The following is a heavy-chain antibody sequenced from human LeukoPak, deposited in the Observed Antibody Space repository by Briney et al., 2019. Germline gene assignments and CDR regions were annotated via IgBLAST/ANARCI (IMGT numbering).Heavy chain of an antibody. CDR2: ISYDGSNK. V-gene: IGHV3-30*04. J-gene: IGHJ4*02. D-gene: IGHD2-15*01. CDR3: ATDIVVVVAARRPPHVDY. CDR1: GFTFSSYA. Sequence: GGSLRLSCAASGFTFSSYAMHWVRQAPGKGLEWVAVISYDGSNKYYADSVKGRFTISRDNSKNTLYLQMNSLRAEDTAVYYCATDIVVVVAARRPPHVDYWGQGTLVTVSS.